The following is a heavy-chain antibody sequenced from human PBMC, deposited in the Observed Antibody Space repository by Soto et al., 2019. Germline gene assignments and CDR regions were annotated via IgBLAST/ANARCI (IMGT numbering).Heavy chain of an antibody. V-gene: IGHV1-18*01. J-gene: IGHJ5*02. CDR3: ARGATAIDT. CDR1: GYTFTNFG. D-gene: IGHD2-21*02. Sequence: ASVKVSCKASGYTFTNFGISWVRQAPVQGLEWMGWISAHNGNTNYAQNFQGRVTMTTDTSTSTAYMEMRSLRSDDTAVYYCARGATAIDTWGQGALLTVSS. CDR2: ISAHNGNT.